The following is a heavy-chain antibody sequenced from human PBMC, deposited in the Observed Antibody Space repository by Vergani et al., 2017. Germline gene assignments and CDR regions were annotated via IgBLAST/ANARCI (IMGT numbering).Heavy chain of an antibody. CDR2: IDHTGRP. Sequence: QVQLQQWGGGLLKPSETLSLTCVVNGGSFTSYHWTWIRQSPGEGLEWVGDIDHTGRPDYNPSLKSRLTMSVDKSRNQFSLTLNSVTATDTAIYFCARVNTETNGHLYYYYSMYVWGQGTAVTVS. CDR1: GGSFTSYH. V-gene: IGHV4-34*01. D-gene: IGHD4-11*01. J-gene: IGHJ6*03. CDR3: ARVNTETNGHLYYYYSMYV.